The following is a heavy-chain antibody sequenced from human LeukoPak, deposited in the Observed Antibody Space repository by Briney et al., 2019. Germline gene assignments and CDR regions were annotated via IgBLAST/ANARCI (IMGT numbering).Heavy chain of an antibody. D-gene: IGHD2-21*02. Sequence: GGSLRLSCAASGFTFSSYTMNWVRRAPGKGLEWVSSISTGSTYIYYADSVKGRFTISRDNAKNSLYLLMSSLRAEDTAVYYCARDTVVTATQGAFDIWGQGTMVTVSS. V-gene: IGHV3-21*01. CDR2: ISTGSTYI. CDR1: GFTFSSYT. CDR3: ARDTVVTATQGAFDI. J-gene: IGHJ3*02.